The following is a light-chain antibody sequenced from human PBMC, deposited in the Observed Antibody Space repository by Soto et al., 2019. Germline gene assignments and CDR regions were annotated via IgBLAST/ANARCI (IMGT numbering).Light chain of an antibody. CDR3: NSYTTSSTVV. J-gene: IGLJ2*01. Sequence: QSALTQPASVSGSPGQSITISCTGTSSDIGGYNYVSWYQQHPGKAPKLMIYDVSNRPSGVSNRFSGSKSGNTASLTISGLQAEDEANSYCNSYTTSSTVVFGGGTKLTVL. V-gene: IGLV2-14*01. CDR2: DVS. CDR1: SSDIGGYNY.